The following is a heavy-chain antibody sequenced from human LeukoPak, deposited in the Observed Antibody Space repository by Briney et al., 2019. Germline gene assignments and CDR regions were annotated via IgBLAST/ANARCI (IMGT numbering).Heavy chain of an antibody. J-gene: IGHJ6*03. CDR1: GFTFDDYG. V-gene: IGHV3-20*04. D-gene: IGHD6-13*01. Sequence: GGSLRLSCAASGFTFDDYGMSWVRHAPGKGLEWVSVINWNGGSTGYADSVKGRFTISRDNAKNSLYLQMNSLRAEDTALYYCARAAAAGYYYYYMDVWGKRTTVTVSS. CDR2: INWNGGST. CDR3: ARAAAAGYYYYYMDV.